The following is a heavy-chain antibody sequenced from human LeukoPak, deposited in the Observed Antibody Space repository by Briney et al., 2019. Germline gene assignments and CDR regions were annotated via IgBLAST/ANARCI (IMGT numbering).Heavy chain of an antibody. Sequence: ASVKVSCKASGYTFTDYYMHWVRQAPGQGLEWMGWINPNNGDTSYAQKFQGRVTMTRGTSISTAYMELSSLRSDDTAVYYCARGRNIAVGGTSLVAHWGQGTLVTVSS. CDR1: GYTFTDYY. D-gene: IGHD6-13*01. J-gene: IGHJ4*02. V-gene: IGHV1-2*02. CDR3: ARGRNIAVGGTSLVAH. CDR2: INPNNGDT.